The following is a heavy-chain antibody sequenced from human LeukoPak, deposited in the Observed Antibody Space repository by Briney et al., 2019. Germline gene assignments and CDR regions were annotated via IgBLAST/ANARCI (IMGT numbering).Heavy chain of an antibody. CDR2: IYPGDSDT. V-gene: IGHV5-51*01. CDR3: ASCTVAGTQAFGY. D-gene: IGHD6-19*01. CDR1: GYSFTSYW. J-gene: IGHJ4*02. Sequence: GESQKISCKGSGYSFTSYWIGWVRQMPGKGLEWMGIIYPGDSDTRYSPSFQGQVTISADKSISTAYLQWSSLKASDTAMYYCASCTVAGTQAFGYWGQGTLVTVSS.